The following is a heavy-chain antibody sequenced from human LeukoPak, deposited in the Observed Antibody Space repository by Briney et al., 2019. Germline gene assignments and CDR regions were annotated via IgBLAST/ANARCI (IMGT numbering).Heavy chain of an antibody. CDR3: ARLAYCSNDVCYSNYYYSMDV. J-gene: IGHJ6*03. Sequence: GEPLKISCKGSGYTFSSYWIGWVRQMPGEGLEWMGIIYPDDSDTRYSPSFQGQVTISADKSISTAYLQWSSLKASDTAMYYCARLAYCSNDVCYSNYYYSMDVWGKGTTVTVSS. CDR1: GYTFSSYW. CDR2: IYPDDSDT. V-gene: IGHV5-51*01. D-gene: IGHD2-8*01.